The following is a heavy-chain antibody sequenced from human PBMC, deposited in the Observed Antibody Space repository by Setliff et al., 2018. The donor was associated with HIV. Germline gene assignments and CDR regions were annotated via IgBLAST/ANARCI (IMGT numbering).Heavy chain of an antibody. Sequence: SVKVSCKASGGTFSSYAISWVRQAPGQGLEWMGGIIPIFGTANYAQKFQGRVTITADESTSTAYMELSSLRYEDTAVYYCARGTYTDYEVGDYWGQGTLVTVSS. CDR1: GGTFSSYA. CDR2: IIPIFGTA. CDR3: ARGTYTDYEVGDY. J-gene: IGHJ4*02. D-gene: IGHD4-17*01. V-gene: IGHV1-69*13.